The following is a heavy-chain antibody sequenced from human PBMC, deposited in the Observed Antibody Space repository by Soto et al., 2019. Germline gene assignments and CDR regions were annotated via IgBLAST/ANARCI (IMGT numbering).Heavy chain of an antibody. J-gene: IGHJ6*02. D-gene: IGHD3-10*01. CDR3: AKDVTMVRGVMGYYGMDV. Sequence: EVQLVESGGGLVQPGRSLRLSCAASGFTFDDYAIHWVRQAPGKGLEWVSGISWNSGSIGYADSVKGRFTISRDNAKNSLYLQMNSLRAEDTALYYCAKDVTMVRGVMGYYGMDVWGQGTTVTVSS. CDR2: ISWNSGSI. V-gene: IGHV3-9*01. CDR1: GFTFDDYA.